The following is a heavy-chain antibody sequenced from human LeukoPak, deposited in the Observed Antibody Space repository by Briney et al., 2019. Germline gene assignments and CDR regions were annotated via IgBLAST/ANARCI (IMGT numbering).Heavy chain of an antibody. Sequence: PGRSLRLSCAASGFTFSSYAMHWVRQAPGKGLEWVAVISYDGSNKYYADSVKGRFTISRDNSKNTLYLQMNSLRAEDTAVYYCARCGIGDLLQVDYWGQGTLVTVSS. CDR3: ARCGIGDLLQVDY. D-gene: IGHD3-10*01. V-gene: IGHV3-30-3*01. CDR2: ISYDGSNK. J-gene: IGHJ4*02. CDR1: GFTFSSYA.